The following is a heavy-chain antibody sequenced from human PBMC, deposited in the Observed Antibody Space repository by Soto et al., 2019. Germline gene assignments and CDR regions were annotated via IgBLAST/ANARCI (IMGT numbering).Heavy chain of an antibody. Sequence: QVQLQESGPGLVKPSQTLSLTCTVSGGSISSGGYYWSWIRQHPGKGLEWIGYIYYSGSTDYNQSLKSRVTISVDTSKNQCSLRLSSVTAADTAVYYCAREAAGILNWFCPWGQRTLVTVSS. CDR3: AREAAGILNWFCP. CDR1: GGSISSGGYY. CDR2: IYYSGST. D-gene: IGHD6-25*01. V-gene: IGHV4-31*03. J-gene: IGHJ5*02.